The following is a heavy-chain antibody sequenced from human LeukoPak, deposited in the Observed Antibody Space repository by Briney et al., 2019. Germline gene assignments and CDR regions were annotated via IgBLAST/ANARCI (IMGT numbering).Heavy chain of an antibody. CDR2: IYYSGGT. CDR3: ARGLYYYDSSGLGLDDAFDI. D-gene: IGHD3-22*01. CDR1: GGSISSGDYY. J-gene: IGHJ3*02. V-gene: IGHV4-30-4*01. Sequence: SQTLSLTCTVSGGSISSGDYYWSWIRQPPGKGLEWIGYIYYSGGTYYNPSLKSRVTISVDTSKNQFSLKLSSVTAADTAVYYCARGLYYYDSSGLGLDDAFDIWGQGTMVTVSS.